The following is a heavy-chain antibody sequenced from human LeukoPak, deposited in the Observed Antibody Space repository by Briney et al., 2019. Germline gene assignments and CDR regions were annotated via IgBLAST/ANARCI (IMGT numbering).Heavy chain of an antibody. CDR2: INHSGST. D-gene: IGHD4-23*01. CDR1: GGSISSYY. V-gene: IGHV4-34*01. J-gene: IGHJ4*02. Sequence: SETLSLTCTVSGGSISSYYWSWIRQPPGKGLEWIGEINHSGSTNCNPSLKSRVTISVDTSKNQFSLKLSSVTAADTAVYYCARRIYGGNPYYFDYWGQGTLVTVSS. CDR3: ARRIYGGNPYYFDY.